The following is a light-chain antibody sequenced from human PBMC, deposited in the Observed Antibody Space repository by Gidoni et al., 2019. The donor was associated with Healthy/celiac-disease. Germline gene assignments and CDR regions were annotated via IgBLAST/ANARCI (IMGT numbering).Light chain of an antibody. Sequence: EIVLTQSPGTLSLSPGERATLSCRASQSVSSSYLAWYQQKPGQAPRLLIYGASSRATGIPDRFSGSGSGTDFTLTISRQEPEDFAVYYCQQYGSSPPITFXQXTRLEIK. CDR3: QQYGSSPPIT. CDR1: QSVSSSY. CDR2: GAS. V-gene: IGKV3-20*01. J-gene: IGKJ5*01.